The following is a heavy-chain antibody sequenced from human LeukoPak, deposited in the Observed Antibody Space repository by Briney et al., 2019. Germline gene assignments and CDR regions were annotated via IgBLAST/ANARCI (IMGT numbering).Heavy chain of an antibody. J-gene: IGHJ4*02. V-gene: IGHV4-34*01. Sequence: PSETLSLTCAVYGGSFSGYYWSWIRQPPGKGLEWIGEINHSGSTNYNPSLKSRVTISVDTSKNQFSLKLSSVTAADTAVYYCARVFLGGYYDSPLGYWGQGTLVTVSS. CDR2: INHSGST. CDR3: ARVFLGGYYDSPLGY. D-gene: IGHD3-22*01. CDR1: GGSFSGYY.